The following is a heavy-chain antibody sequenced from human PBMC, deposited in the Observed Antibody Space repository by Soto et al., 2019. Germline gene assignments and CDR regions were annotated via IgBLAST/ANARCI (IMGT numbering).Heavy chain of an antibody. J-gene: IGHJ4*02. V-gene: IGHV3-23*01. CDR3: AKKGDSTPIAFDY. CDR1: GFTFSSYA. D-gene: IGHD2-21*02. CDR2: ISGSGGST. Sequence: PGGSLRLSCATSGFTFSSYAMSWVRQAPGKGLEWVSAISGSGGSTYYADSVKGRFTISRDNSKNTLYLQMNSLRAEDTAVYYCAKKGDSTPIAFDYWGQGTLVTVSS.